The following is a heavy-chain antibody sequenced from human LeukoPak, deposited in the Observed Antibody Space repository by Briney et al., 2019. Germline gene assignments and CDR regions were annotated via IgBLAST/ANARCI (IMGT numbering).Heavy chain of an antibody. J-gene: IGHJ4*02. CDR3: ARLDWGSGFDY. CDR1: GYSISSAYY. V-gene: IGHV4-38-2*01. CDR2: IYHSGST. D-gene: IGHD7-27*01. Sequence: SETLSHTCAVSGYSISSAYYWGWIRQPPGKGLEWIGSIYHSGSTYYNPSLKSRVTILVNTSKNQFSLKLSSVTAADTAVYYCARLDWGSGFDYWGQGTLVTVSS.